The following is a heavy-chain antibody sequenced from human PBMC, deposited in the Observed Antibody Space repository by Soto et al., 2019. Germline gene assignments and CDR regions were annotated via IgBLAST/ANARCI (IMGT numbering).Heavy chain of an antibody. D-gene: IGHD3-22*01. CDR1: GYTFTGYY. J-gene: IGHJ3*02. V-gene: IGHV1-2*04. CDR3: ARDAVFRTYYYDSSGRRVDAFDI. CDR2: INPNSGGT. Sequence: ASVKVSCKASGYTFTGYYMHWVRPAPGQGLEWMGWINPNSGGTNYAQKFQGWVTMTRDTSISPAYMELSRLRSDDTAVYYCARDAVFRTYYYDSSGRRVDAFDIWGQGTMVTVSS.